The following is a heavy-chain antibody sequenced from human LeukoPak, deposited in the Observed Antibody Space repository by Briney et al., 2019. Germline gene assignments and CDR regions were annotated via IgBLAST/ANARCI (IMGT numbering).Heavy chain of an antibody. CDR3: ARPQTSSGYYSPFDY. D-gene: IGHD3-22*01. V-gene: IGHV4-34*01. Sequence: SSETLSLTCAVYGGSFSGYYWSWIRQPPGKGLEWIGEINHSGSTNYNPSLKSRVTISVDTSKNRFSLKLSSVTAADTAVYYCARPQTSSGYYSPFDYWGQGTLVTVSS. CDR2: INHSGST. J-gene: IGHJ4*02. CDR1: GGSFSGYY.